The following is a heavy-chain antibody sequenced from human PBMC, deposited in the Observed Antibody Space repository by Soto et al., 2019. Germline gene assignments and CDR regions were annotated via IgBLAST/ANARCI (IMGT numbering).Heavy chain of an antibody. V-gene: IGHV1-18*01. D-gene: IGHD6-6*01. CDR1: GYTFTSYG. J-gene: IGHJ6*02. CDR3: ARESLRSIAARPSAFYYYGMDV. Sequence: ASVKVSCKASGYTFTSYGISWVRQAPGQGLEWMGWISAYNGNTNYAQKLQGRVTMTTDTSTSTAYMELRSLRSDDTAVYYCARESLRSIAARPSAFYYYGMDVWGQGTTVTVSS. CDR2: ISAYNGNT.